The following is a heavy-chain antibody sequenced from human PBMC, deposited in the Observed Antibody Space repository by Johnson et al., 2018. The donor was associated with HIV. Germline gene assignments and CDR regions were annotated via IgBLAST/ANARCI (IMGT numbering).Heavy chain of an antibody. D-gene: IGHD6-19*01. CDR1: GFTFDDYA. CDR2: INWNSGSR. CDR3: ARAPGWFDAFDI. V-gene: IGHV3-9*03. Sequence: VQLVESGGGLVQPGRSLRLSCAASGFTFDDYAMHWVRPAPGKGLEWVSGINWNSGSRGYAASVKGRFTISRDNAKSSLYLQMNSLRAEDMAVYYCARAPGWFDAFDIWGQGTMVTVSS. J-gene: IGHJ3*02.